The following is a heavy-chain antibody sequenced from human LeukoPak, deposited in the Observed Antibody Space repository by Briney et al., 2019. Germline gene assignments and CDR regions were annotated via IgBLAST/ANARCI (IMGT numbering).Heavy chain of an antibody. CDR1: GFTFSSYS. J-gene: IGHJ4*02. Sequence: GGSLRLSCAASGFTFSSYSMNWVRQAPGKGLEWVSSISSSSSYIYYADSVKGRFTISRDNAKNSLYLQMNSLRAEDTAVYYCARDVVGTPGDYWGQGTLVTVSS. D-gene: IGHD2-15*01. CDR3: ARDVVGTPGDY. V-gene: IGHV3-21*01. CDR2: ISSSSSYI.